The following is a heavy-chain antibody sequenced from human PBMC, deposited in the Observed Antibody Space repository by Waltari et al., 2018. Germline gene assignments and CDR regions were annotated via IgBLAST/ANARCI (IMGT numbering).Heavy chain of an antibody. CDR2: IYYSGIT. D-gene: IGHD3-9*01. V-gene: IGHV4-39*07. Sequence: QLQLQESGPGLVKPSETLSLTCTVSGGSISSSSYYWGWIRQPPGKGLEWIGSIYYSGITYYNPSLKSRVTISVDTSKNQFSLKLSSVTAAYTAVYYCAGSYYDILTGYPDFDYWGQGTLVTVSS. J-gene: IGHJ4*02. CDR1: GGSISSSSYY. CDR3: AGSYYDILTGYPDFDY.